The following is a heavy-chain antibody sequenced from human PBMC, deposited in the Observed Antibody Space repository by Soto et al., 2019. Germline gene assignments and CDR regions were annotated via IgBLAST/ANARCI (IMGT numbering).Heavy chain of an antibody. CDR3: ARRYGVYFDY. D-gene: IGHD4-17*01. J-gene: IGHJ4*02. V-gene: IGHV4-59*08. Sequence: ASETLSLTCTVSGGSISSYYWSWIRQPPGEGLEWIGYIYYSGSTNYNPSLKSRVTISVDTSKNQFSLKLSSVTAADTAVYYCARRYGVYFDYWGQGTLVTVSS. CDR2: IYYSGST. CDR1: GGSISSYY.